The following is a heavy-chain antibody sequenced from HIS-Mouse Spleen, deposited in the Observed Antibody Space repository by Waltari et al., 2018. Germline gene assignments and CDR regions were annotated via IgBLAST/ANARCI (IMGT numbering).Heavy chain of an antibody. Sequence: QVQLVESGGGVVQPGRSLRLSCAASGFPFSSYGMHWVRQAPGKGLEWVAVISYDGSNKYYADSVKGRFTISRDNSKNTLYLQMNSLRAEDTAVYYCAKEYHSSFFDYWGQGTLVTVSS. CDR3: AKEYHSSFFDY. CDR2: ISYDGSNK. J-gene: IGHJ4*02. CDR1: GFPFSSYG. D-gene: IGHD6-6*01. V-gene: IGHV3-30*18.